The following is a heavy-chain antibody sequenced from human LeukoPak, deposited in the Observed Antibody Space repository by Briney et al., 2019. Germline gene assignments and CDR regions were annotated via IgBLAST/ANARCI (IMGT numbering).Heavy chain of an antibody. CDR3: ARGRWLADY. V-gene: IGHV3-48*04. Sequence: GGSLRLSCAASGFTFSSYSMNWVRQAPGKGLEWVSYISSGGRPIYYADSVKGRFTISRDNAKNSLYLQMNSLRAEDTAVYYCARGRWLADYWGQGTLVTVSS. CDR1: GFTFSSYS. D-gene: IGHD6-19*01. CDR2: ISSGGRPI. J-gene: IGHJ4*02.